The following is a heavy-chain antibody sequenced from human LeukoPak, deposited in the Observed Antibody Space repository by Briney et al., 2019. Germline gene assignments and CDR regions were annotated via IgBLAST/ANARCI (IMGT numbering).Heavy chain of an antibody. V-gene: IGHV3-23*05. D-gene: IGHD3-22*01. CDR2: INLSGGST. J-gene: IGHJ4*02. Sequence: PGWWVRLSCAASGFIFSSEAMSWVRPAPGKGLEWVSAINLSGGSTYYADSVKGRFTISRDNSKNTPYLQISNLRAEDMAVYYCASSYDSSGYTPFDYWGQGTLVTVFS. CDR1: GFIFSSEA. CDR3: ASSYDSSGYTPFDY.